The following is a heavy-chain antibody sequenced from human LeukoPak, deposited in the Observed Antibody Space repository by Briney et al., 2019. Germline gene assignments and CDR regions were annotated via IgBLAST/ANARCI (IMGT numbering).Heavy chain of an antibody. CDR1: GFTFSNHA. V-gene: IGHV3-23*01. CDR3: AKDGVAGGYYDSSGYYYYYFDY. D-gene: IGHD3-22*01. CDR2: LSGSGGST. Sequence: PGWSLRLSWAASGFTFSNHAMSWVRQAPGKGLEWVSALSGSGGSTYYADSVKGRFTISRDNSRNTLYLQMNSLRAEDTAVYYCAKDGVAGGYYDSSGYYYYYFDYWGQGTLVTVSS. J-gene: IGHJ4*02.